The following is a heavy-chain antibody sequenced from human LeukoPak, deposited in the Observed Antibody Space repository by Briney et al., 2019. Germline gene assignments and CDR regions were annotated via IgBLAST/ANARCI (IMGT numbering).Heavy chain of an antibody. V-gene: IGHV3-30*18. CDR3: AKSPYPGNYLYYFDY. D-gene: IGHD4-23*01. CDR2: ISYDGSNK. J-gene: IGHJ4*02. CDR1: GFTFSSFG. Sequence: GRSLRLSCAASGFTFSSFGMHWVRQAPGKGLEWVAVISYDGSNKYYADSVKGRFTISRDNSKNTLYLQMNRLRAEDTAVYYCAKSPYPGNYLYYFDYWGQGTLVTVAS.